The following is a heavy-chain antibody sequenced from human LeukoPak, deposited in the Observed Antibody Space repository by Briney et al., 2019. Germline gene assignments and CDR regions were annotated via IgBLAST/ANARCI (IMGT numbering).Heavy chain of an antibody. CDR1: GRSISSGGYY. V-gene: IGHV4-31*03. CDR2: IYYSGST. Sequence: PSETLSLTCTVSGRSISSGGYYWGWIRQHPGKGLEWIGYIYYSGSTYYNPSLKSRVTISVDTSKNQFSLKLSSVTAADTAVYYCARLVLNSGYDAMDYYYYGMDVWGQGTTVTVSS. J-gene: IGHJ6*02. D-gene: IGHD5-12*01. CDR3: ARLVLNSGYDAMDYYYYGMDV.